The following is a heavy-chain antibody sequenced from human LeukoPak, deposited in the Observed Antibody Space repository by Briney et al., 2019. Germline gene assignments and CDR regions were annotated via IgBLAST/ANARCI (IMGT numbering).Heavy chain of an antibody. CDR1: GLTFSTYG. V-gene: IGHV3-30*03. J-gene: IGHJ6*02. CDR3: ATDSYKQRMPFYYYHGMDV. D-gene: IGHD3-10*01. CDR2: ISYDGNNK. Sequence: PGRSLRLSCAASGLTFSTYGMHWVRQSPGKGLEWVAVISYDGNNKFYADSVKGRFTISRDNPKNTLYLQVSSLRAEDTAVYYCATDSYKQRMPFYYYHGMDVWGQGTTVTVSS.